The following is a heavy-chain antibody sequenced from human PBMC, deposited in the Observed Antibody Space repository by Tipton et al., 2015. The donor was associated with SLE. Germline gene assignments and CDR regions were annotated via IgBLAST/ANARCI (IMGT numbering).Heavy chain of an antibody. CDR1: GGSISSHY. CDR2: IYYSGST. Sequence: LRLSCTVSGGSISSHYWSWIRQPPGKGLEWIGYIYYSGSTNYNPSLKSRVTISVDTSKNQFSLKLSSVTAADTAVYYCGVSGWYSSWFDPWGQGTLVTVSS. V-gene: IGHV4-59*11. D-gene: IGHD6-19*01. CDR3: GVSGWYSSWFDP. J-gene: IGHJ5*02.